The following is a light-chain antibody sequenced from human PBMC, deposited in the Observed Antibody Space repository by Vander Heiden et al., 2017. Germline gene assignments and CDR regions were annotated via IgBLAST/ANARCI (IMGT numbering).Light chain of an antibody. CDR3: QAWDSSKWG. J-gene: IGLJ3*02. CDR1: KLGDKY. Sequence: SYELTQPPSVSVSPGQTASITCSGDKLGDKYACWYQQKPGQSPVLVIYQDSKRPSGIPERFSGSNSGNTATLTISGTQAMDEADYYCQAWDSSKWGFGGGTKLTVL. CDR2: QDS. V-gene: IGLV3-1*01.